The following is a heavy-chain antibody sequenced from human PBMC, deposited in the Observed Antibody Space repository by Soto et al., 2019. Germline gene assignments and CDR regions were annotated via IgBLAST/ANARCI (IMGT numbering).Heavy chain of an antibody. CDR1: GYNFAGYW. CDR3: ARGGVSTRTFDY. Sequence: GESLKISCKGSGYNFAGYWIAWVRQMPGKGLELMGIIYPSDSDTRYRPSFQGQVTISADKSISSAYLQWSSLRASDTAMFYCARGGVSTRTFDYWGQGTPVTVSS. D-gene: IGHD3-3*01. V-gene: IGHV5-51*01. CDR2: IYPSDSDT. J-gene: IGHJ4*02.